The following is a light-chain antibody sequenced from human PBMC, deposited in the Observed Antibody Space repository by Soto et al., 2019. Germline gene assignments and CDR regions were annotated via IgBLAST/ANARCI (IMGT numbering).Light chain of an antibody. J-gene: IGLJ1*01. CDR2: DVT. V-gene: IGLV2-14*03. CDR3: TSYRRGPLYA. Sequence: QSALTQPASVSGSPGQSITISCTGISTDVSTSTFVSWYQHHPGKAPRLILYDVTHRPSGISTRFSGSKSGDTATLTISGLQAEDEADYFCTSYRRGPLYAFGSGTKLTVL. CDR1: STDVSTSTF.